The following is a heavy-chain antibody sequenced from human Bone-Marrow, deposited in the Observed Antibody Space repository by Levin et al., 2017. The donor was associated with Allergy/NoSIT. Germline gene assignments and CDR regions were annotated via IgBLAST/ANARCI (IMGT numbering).Heavy chain of an antibody. V-gene: IGHV2-70*01. J-gene: IGHJ4*02. CDR1: GFSISTSGMC. CDR3: ARIRSGSYLVGFDY. Sequence: TLSLTCTFSGFSISTSGMCVSWIRQPPGTALEWLALIDWDDDKYYSTSLKTRLTISKDTSKNQVVLTMTNMDPVDTATYYCARIRSGSYLVGFDYWGQGTLVTVSS. D-gene: IGHD1-26*01. CDR2: IDWDDDK.